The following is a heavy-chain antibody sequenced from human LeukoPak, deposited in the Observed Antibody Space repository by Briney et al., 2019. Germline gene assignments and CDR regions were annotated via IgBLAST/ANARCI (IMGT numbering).Heavy chain of an antibody. CDR1: GFTFSSYG. CDR2: IRYDGSNK. V-gene: IGHV3-30*02. CDR3: ARDPKRPKYYYYMDV. J-gene: IGHJ6*03. Sequence: GGSLRLSCAASGFTFSSYGMHWVRQAPGKGLEWVAFIRYDGSNKYYADSVKGRFTISRDNAKNSLYLQMSSLRAEDTAVYYCARDPKRPKYYYYMDVWGKGTTVTVSS.